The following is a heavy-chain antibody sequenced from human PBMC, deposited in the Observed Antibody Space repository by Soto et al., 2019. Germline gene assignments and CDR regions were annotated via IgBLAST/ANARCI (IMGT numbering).Heavy chain of an antibody. CDR2: INHSGSA. V-gene: IGHV4-34*01. Sequence: QVQLQQWGAGLLKPSETLSLSCAVYGGSFSGYSWSWIRQPQGKGLECIGEINHSGSANYNSSLKSRVTIAVDTSKKQFSLRLSSVTAADTAVYYCARGGNCSSITCPLGYYYGMDVWGQGTTVTVSS. J-gene: IGHJ6*02. CDR3: ARGGNCSSITCPLGYYYGMDV. CDR1: GGSFSGYS. D-gene: IGHD2-2*01.